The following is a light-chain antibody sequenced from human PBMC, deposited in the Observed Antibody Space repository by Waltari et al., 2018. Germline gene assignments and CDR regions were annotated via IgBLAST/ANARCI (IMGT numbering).Light chain of an antibody. CDR1: QSVGSSS. CDR2: RAS. V-gene: IGKV3-20*01. J-gene: IGKJ1*01. CDR3: QQHGTLPAT. Sequence: EIVLTQSPGTASLSPGERVTLSCRASQSVGSSSLAWYQQKPGQAPRLVIYRASRRSTGSPDRFSGSGSGPDFSITISRLEPEDFAVYYGQQHGTLPATFGQGTKVEIK.